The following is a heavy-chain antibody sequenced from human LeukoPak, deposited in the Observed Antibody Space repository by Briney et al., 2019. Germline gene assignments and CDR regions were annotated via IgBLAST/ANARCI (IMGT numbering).Heavy chain of an antibody. CDR3: ARRAYGDDSFDY. Sequence: GGSLRLSCAASGFTFRSYSMNWVRQAPGKGLEWGSYITSGSSPIYYADSVKGRFTISRDNAKNSLYLQMNSLRDEDTAVYYCARRAYGDDSFDYWGQGTLVTVSS. J-gene: IGHJ4*02. CDR2: ITSGSSPI. D-gene: IGHD4-17*01. CDR1: GFTFRSYS. V-gene: IGHV3-48*02.